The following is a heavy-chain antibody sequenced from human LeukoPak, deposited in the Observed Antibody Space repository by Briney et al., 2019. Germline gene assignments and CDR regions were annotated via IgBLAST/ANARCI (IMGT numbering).Heavy chain of an antibody. CDR2: IIPIFGTA. Sequence: GASVKVSCKASGGTFSSYAISWVRQAPGQGLEWLGGIIPIFGTANYAQKFQGRVTITADESTSTAYMELSSPRSEDTAVYYCARYYDILTGLDYWGQGTLVTVSS. CDR3: ARYYDILTGLDY. CDR1: GGTFSSYA. V-gene: IGHV1-69*13. J-gene: IGHJ4*02. D-gene: IGHD3-9*01.